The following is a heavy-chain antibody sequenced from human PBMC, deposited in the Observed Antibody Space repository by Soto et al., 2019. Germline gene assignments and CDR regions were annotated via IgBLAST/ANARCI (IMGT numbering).Heavy chain of an antibody. CDR1: GFTFSSYG. CDR3: AKEGGLSGSYYISSSYYFDY. V-gene: IGHV3-30*18. Sequence: QVQLVESGGGVVQPGRSLRLSCVASGFTFSSYGVHWVRQAPGKGLEWVAIISYDGSNTYYADSVKGRFTISRDNSKNTLYLKMNSQREEDTSVYYCAKEGGLSGSYYISSSYYFDYWGQGTLVTVSS. J-gene: IGHJ4*02. CDR2: ISYDGSNT. D-gene: IGHD1-26*01.